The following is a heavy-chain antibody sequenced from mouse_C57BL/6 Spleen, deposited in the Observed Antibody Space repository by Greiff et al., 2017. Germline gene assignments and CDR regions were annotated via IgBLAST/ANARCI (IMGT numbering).Heavy chain of an antibody. CDR3: ARSSYDDGNAMDY. Sequence: QVQLQQPGAELVKPGASVKLSCKASGYTFTSYWMHWVKQRPGQGLEWIGMIHPNSGSTNYNEKFKSKATLTVDKSSSTAYMQRSSLTSEDSAVYYCARSSYDDGNAMDYWGQGTSVTVSS. CDR1: GYTFTSYW. CDR2: IHPNSGST. D-gene: IGHD2-4*01. J-gene: IGHJ4*01. V-gene: IGHV1-64*01.